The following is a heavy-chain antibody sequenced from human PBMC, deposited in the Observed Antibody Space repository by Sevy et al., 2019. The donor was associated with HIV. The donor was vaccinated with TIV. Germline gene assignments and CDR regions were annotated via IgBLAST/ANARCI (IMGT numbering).Heavy chain of an antibody. CDR3: ARDWVVVAATRHYYYYGMDV. V-gene: IGHV3-48*01. CDR1: GFTFSSYS. J-gene: IGHJ6*02. D-gene: IGHD2-15*01. Sequence: GGSLRLSCAASGFTFSSYSMNWVRQAPGKGLEWASYISSSSSTIYYADSVKGRFTISRDNAKNSLYLQMNSLRAEDTAVYYCARDWVVVAATRHYYYYGMDVWGQGTTVTVSS. CDR2: ISSSSSTI.